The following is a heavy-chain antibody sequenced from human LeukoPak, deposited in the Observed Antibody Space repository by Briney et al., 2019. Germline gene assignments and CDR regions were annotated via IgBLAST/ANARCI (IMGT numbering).Heavy chain of an antibody. V-gene: IGHV5-51*01. CDR1: GYVFIRHW. CDR3: ARQNHYYYYRDV. Sequence: GESLKISCKASGYVFIRHWIGWVRQVPGKGLEWMGVIHPEDSYSRYNPAFQGQVTLSVDESTSTAYLQLSSLKASDTAIYYCARQNHYYYYRDVWGRGTAVTVSS. J-gene: IGHJ6*03. CDR2: IHPEDSYS.